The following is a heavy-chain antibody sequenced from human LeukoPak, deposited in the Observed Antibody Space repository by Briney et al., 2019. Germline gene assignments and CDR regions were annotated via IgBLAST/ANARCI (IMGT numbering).Heavy chain of an antibody. Sequence: PSETLSPTCAVYGGSFSGYYWSWIRQPPGKGLEWIGEINHSGSTNYNPSLKSRVTISVDTSKNQFSLKLSSVTAADTAVYYCARGPAKGAFDIWGQGTMVTVSS. CDR1: GGSFSGYY. J-gene: IGHJ3*02. V-gene: IGHV4-34*01. CDR2: INHSGST. CDR3: ARGPAKGAFDI.